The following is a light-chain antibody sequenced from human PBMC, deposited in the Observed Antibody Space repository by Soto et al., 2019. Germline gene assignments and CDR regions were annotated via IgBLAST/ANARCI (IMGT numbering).Light chain of an antibody. Sequence: EIVLTQSPVTLSLSPGERATLSCRASQKITNNFLAWFQQKPGLAPRLLIYGASTRASGIPDRFSGSGSGIDFALTISRLEPEDFAVYYCQQYGRSPFTFGQGTNLQIK. CDR1: QKITNNF. CDR2: GAS. J-gene: IGKJ2*01. CDR3: QQYGRSPFT. V-gene: IGKV3-20*01.